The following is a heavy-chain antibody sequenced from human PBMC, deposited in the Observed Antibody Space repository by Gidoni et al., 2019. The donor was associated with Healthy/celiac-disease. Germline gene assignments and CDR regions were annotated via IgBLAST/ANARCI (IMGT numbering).Heavy chain of an antibody. CDR1: GFPFSSYA. CDR2: ISGSGGST. J-gene: IGHJ4*02. Sequence: EVQLVESGGGLVQPGGSLRLSCAASGFPFSSYAMSWVRQAPGKGLEWVSAISGSGGSTYYADSVKGRFTISRDNSKNTLYLQMNSLRAEDTAVYYCAKDAPPHYYDSSGYYLSFGYWGQGTLVTVSS. V-gene: IGHV3-23*04. D-gene: IGHD3-22*01. CDR3: AKDAPPHYYDSSGYYLSFGY.